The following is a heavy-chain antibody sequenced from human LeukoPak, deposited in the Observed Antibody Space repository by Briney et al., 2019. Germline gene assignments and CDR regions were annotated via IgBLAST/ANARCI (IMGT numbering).Heavy chain of an antibody. J-gene: IGHJ4*02. CDR3: ARDRGSGYGPPDLDY. Sequence: GGSLRLSCAASGFTFSSYAMHWARQAPGKGLEWVAVISYDGSNKYYADSVKGRFTISRDNSKNTLYLQMNSLRAEDTAVYYCARDRGSGYGPPDLDYWGQGTLVTVSS. V-gene: IGHV3-30*04. D-gene: IGHD5-12*01. CDR1: GFTFSSYA. CDR2: ISYDGSNK.